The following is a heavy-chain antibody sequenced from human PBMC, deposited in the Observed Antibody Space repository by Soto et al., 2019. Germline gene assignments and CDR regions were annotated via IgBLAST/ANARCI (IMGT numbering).Heavy chain of an antibody. V-gene: IGHV3-23*01. J-gene: IGHJ5*02. D-gene: IGHD3-22*01. CDR2: ISGSGGST. Sequence: GSLRLSCAASGFTFISYAMSWVRQAPGKGLEWISAISGSGGSTYYADSVKGRFTISRDNSKNTLYLQMNSLRAEDTAVYYCAKDRWDYYDSIGKFDPWGQGTLVTVSS. CDR1: GFTFISYA. CDR3: AKDRWDYYDSIGKFDP.